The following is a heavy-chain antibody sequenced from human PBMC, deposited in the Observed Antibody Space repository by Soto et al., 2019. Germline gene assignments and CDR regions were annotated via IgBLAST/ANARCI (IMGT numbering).Heavy chain of an antibody. CDR3: ARDLGGWPDY. CDR1: GYTFTVYA. D-gene: IGHD2-15*01. Sequence: GASVKVSCKASGYTFTVYAMHWVRQAPGQRLEWMGWINAYNGNTNYAQKFQGRVTMTTDTSTSTAYMEVRSLRFDDTAVYYCARDLGGWPDYWGQGTLVTVSS. CDR2: INAYNGNT. V-gene: IGHV1-3*01. J-gene: IGHJ4*02.